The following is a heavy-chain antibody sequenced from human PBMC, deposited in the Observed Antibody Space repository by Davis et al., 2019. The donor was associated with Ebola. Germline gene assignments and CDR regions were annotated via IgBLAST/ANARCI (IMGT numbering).Heavy chain of an antibody. V-gene: IGHV4-59*01. Sequence: SETLSLTCAVSGGSFSGYYWSCIRQPPGQGLEWTGYIYYRGSTNYNPSLKSRVTISVDTSTNQFSLKLSSVTAADTAGDYCARLGDSSGYYGLDYWGQGTLVTVSS. CDR2: IYYRGST. CDR1: GGSFSGYY. D-gene: IGHD3-22*01. J-gene: IGHJ4*02. CDR3: ARLGDSSGYYGLDY.